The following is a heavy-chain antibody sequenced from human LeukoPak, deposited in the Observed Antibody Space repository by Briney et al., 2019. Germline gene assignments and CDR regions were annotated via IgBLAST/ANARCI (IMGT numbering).Heavy chain of an antibody. CDR1: GFDFSSYA. Sequence: GGSLRLSCAASGFDFSSYAMTWVRQAPGKGLEWVSSIRGSGGGASYTDSVKGRFTVSRDNSKNTLYLQLTSLRAEDTAIYYCGRDPNGNYVGAFDFWGQGTLVTVSS. CDR3: GRDPNGNYVGAFDF. J-gene: IGHJ3*01. V-gene: IGHV3-23*01. CDR2: IRGSGGGA. D-gene: IGHD4-17*01.